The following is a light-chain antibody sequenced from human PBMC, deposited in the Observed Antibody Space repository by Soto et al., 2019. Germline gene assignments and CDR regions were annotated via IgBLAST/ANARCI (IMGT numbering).Light chain of an antibody. CDR1: QSVKSTY. J-gene: IGKJ1*01. CDR3: QQYNNWPRT. V-gene: IGKV3-20*01. Sequence: ELVLTQSPGTLSLSPGERATLSCRASQSVKSTYLAWYQKKPGQAPRLLIYGASSRATGIPDRFSGSGSGTDFTLTISRLEAEDFAVYYCQQYNNWPRTFGQGTKVEIK. CDR2: GAS.